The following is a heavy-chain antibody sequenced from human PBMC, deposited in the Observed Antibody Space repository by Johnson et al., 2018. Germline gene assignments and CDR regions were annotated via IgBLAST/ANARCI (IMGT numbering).Heavy chain of an antibody. CDR3: ARDLSSSYYYYMDV. CDR2: IYYSGTT. CDR1: GGSISSSTYY. Sequence: QVQLQESGPGLEKPSETLSLTCNVSGGSISSSTYYWGWIRQPPGKGLEWIGSIYYSGTTYYNPSLKSRVTISVDTSKTQFSLKLSSVTAADTAIYYCARDLSSSYYYYMDVWGKGNTVTVSS. J-gene: IGHJ6*03. D-gene: IGHD6-6*01. V-gene: IGHV4-39*07.